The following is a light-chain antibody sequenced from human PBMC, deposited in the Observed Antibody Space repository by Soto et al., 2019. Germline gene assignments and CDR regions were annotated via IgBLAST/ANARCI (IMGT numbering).Light chain of an antibody. J-gene: IGKJ5*01. CDR3: QQLTSFPFT. CDR2: TAS. CDR1: QGISTS. Sequence: DIQLTQSPSFLSASVGDRVTITCRASQGISTSLAWYQQKPGNAPKLLIYTASTLQSGVPSRFSGSGSGTEFTLTISSLLPEDFATYHCQQLTSFPFTFGQGTLLEVK. V-gene: IGKV1-9*01.